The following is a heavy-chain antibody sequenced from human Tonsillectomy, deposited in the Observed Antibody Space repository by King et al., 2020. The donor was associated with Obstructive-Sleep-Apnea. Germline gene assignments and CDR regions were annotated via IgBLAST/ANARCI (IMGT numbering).Heavy chain of an antibody. CDR3: AREDTMIRGIIFDFDP. D-gene: IGHD3-10*01. V-gene: IGHV3-7*01. Sequence: QLVQSGGGLVQRGGSLRLSCAASKFIFSGYWMTWVRQAPGKGLEWVANIKYDGSEENYVDSVKGRFNISRDNAKNLLYLQMNSLRPEDTAVYYCAREDTMIRGIIFDFDPWGQGTLVTVSS. J-gene: IGHJ5*02. CDR2: IKYDGSEE. CDR1: KFIFSGYW.